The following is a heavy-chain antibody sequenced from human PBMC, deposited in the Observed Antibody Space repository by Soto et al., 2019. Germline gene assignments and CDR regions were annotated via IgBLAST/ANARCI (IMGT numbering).Heavy chain of an antibody. CDR3: ARGRGDGYNPEYYFDY. Sequence: QVQLVQSGAEVKKPGSSVKVSCKASGGTFSSYAISWVRQAPGQGLEWMGGIIPIFGTANYAQKFQGRVTITADESTRTAYMELSSLRSEDTAVYYCARGRGDGYNPEYYFDYWGQGTLVTVSS. D-gene: IGHD5-12*01. J-gene: IGHJ4*02. CDR2: IIPIFGTA. V-gene: IGHV1-69*01. CDR1: GGTFSSYA.